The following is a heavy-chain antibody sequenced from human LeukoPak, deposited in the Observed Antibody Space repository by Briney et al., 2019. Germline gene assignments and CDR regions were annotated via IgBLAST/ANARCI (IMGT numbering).Heavy chain of an antibody. D-gene: IGHD3-10*01. CDR1: GGSISSYY. V-gene: IGHV4-59*01. J-gene: IGHJ2*01. CDR2: IYYSGST. Sequence: SETLSLTCTVSGGSISSYYWSWIRQPPGKGLKWIGYIYYSGSTNYNPSLKSRVTISVDTSKNQFSLKLTSVTAADTAVYYCARDRGAAWWYFDLWGRGTLVTVSS. CDR3: ARDRGAAWWYFDL.